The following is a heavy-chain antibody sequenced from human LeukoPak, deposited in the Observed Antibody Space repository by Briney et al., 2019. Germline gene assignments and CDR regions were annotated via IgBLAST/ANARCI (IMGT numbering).Heavy chain of an antibody. Sequence: GSLRLSCAASGFTFSNAWMSWVRQAPGKGLEWIGEINHSGSTNYNPSLKSRVTISLDTSKNQFSLKVISMTAAATAAYYCTKSDGYGLIRICGRGTMVTVSS. CDR3: TKSDGYGLIRI. CDR2: INHSGST. V-gene: IGHV4-34*03. CDR1: GFTFSNAW. D-gene: IGHD3-10*01. J-gene: IGHJ3*02.